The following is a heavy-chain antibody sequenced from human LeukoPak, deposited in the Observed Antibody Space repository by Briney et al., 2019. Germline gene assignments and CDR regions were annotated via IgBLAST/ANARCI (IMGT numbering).Heavy chain of an antibody. D-gene: IGHD7-27*01. CDR2: ISTKGGST. Sequence: GGSLRLSCAASGFTFSSYAMHWVRQAPGKGLESVSVISTKGGSTYYADSVKGRFTISRDNSKNTLYVQMSSLRAEDTAVYYCVKDWGGAFDIWGQGTMVTVSS. CDR3: VKDWGGAFDI. J-gene: IGHJ3*02. CDR1: GFTFSSYA. V-gene: IGHV3-64*05.